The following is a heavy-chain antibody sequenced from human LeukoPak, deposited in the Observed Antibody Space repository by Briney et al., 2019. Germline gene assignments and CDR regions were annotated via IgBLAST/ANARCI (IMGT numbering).Heavy chain of an antibody. CDR2: MNPKSGNT. D-gene: IGHD6-19*01. J-gene: IGHJ4*02. CDR3: AREDVLNKGWYDY. CDR1: GYTFTRYD. Sequence: GASVKVSCKASGYTFTRYDINWVRQATGQGLEWMGWMNPKSGNTGYAQKFQGRVTLTRNTSISTAYMELSSLRPEDTAVYYCAREDVLNKGWYDYWGQGTLVTVSS. V-gene: IGHV1-8*01.